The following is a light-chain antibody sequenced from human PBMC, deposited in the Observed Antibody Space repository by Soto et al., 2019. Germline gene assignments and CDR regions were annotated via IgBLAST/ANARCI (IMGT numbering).Light chain of an antibody. V-gene: IGKV1-9*01. J-gene: IGKJ4*01. Sequence: DIQLTQSPSFLSASVGDRVTITCRASQGITSYLAWYQQKPGKAPKLLIYAASTLQSGVPSRFSGSGSGTEFTLTISSLQPEDFATYYCQHLFNYPLTFGGGTKVEIK. CDR1: QGITSY. CDR3: QHLFNYPLT. CDR2: AAS.